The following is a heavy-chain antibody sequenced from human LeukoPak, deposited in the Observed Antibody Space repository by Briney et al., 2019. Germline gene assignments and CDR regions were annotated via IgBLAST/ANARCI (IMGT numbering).Heavy chain of an antibody. Sequence: ASVKVSCKXSGYTFTGYYMHWVRQSPGQGLEWMGWINPNSGGTNYAQKFQGRVTMTRDTSISTAYMELSRLRSDDTAVYYCARVVIVAAAANDYWGQGTLVTVSS. V-gene: IGHV1-2*02. CDR2: INPNSGGT. J-gene: IGHJ4*02. D-gene: IGHD2-2*01. CDR3: ARVVIVAAAANDY. CDR1: GYTFTGYY.